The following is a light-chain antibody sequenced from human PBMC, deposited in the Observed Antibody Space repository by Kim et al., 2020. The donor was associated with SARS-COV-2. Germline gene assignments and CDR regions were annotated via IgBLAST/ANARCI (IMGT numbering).Light chain of an antibody. Sequence: GDRVTITGRANQSINSWLALYQQKPGEAPKLLIYKASGLESGVPSRFSGSESGTEFTLTISSLQPDDSATYYCHQYNSNPYTFGQGTKLEI. CDR1: QSINSW. V-gene: IGKV1-5*03. J-gene: IGKJ2*01. CDR2: KAS. CDR3: HQYNSNPYT.